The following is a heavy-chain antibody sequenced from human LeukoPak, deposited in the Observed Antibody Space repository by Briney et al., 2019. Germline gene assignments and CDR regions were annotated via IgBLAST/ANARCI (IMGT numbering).Heavy chain of an antibody. J-gene: IGHJ3*02. Sequence: GGSLRLSCAASGFSFSNYWVHWVRQAPGKGLVWVSRINSDGSSTRYADSVKGRFTISRDNTKSTLYLQMNSLRAEGTAVYYCARVTNRAFDIWGQGTMVTVSS. V-gene: IGHV3-74*01. CDR1: GFSFSNYW. CDR2: INSDGSST. D-gene: IGHD1/OR15-1a*01. CDR3: ARVTNRAFDI.